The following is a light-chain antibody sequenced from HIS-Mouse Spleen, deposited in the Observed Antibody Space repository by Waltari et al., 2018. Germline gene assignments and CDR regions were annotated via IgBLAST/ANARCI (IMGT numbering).Light chain of an antibody. V-gene: IGKV1-5*03. CDR3: QQYNSYIFT. Sequence: DIQMTQSPSTLSASVGDRVTITCRASQSISSWLAWYQQKPGKAPKLLIYKASSLESGVPSMFSGSGSGTEFTLTISSLQPDDFATYYCQQYNSYIFTFGPGTKVDIK. CDR1: QSISSW. CDR2: KAS. J-gene: IGKJ3*01.